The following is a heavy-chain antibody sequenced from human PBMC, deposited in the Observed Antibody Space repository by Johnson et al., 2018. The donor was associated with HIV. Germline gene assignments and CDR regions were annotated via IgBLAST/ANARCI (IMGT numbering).Heavy chain of an antibody. CDR2: IGTAGDT. V-gene: IGHV3-13*01. CDR3: ARDGRDMVTRGSFDV. Sequence: VPLVESGGVVVPPGGSLRLSCAASGFTFSSYDMHWVRQATGKGLEWVSAIGTAGDTYYPGSVQGRFTIPRENAKNSLYLQMNSLRPEDTAVYYCARDGRDMVTRGSFDVWGQGTVVTVSS. D-gene: IGHD5-18*01. CDR1: GFTFSSYD. J-gene: IGHJ3*01.